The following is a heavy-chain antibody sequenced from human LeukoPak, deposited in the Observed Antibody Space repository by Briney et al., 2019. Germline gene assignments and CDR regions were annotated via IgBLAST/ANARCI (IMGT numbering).Heavy chain of an antibody. J-gene: IGHJ4*02. CDR3: AREWDSKKKGIDY. V-gene: IGHV3-33*01. D-gene: IGHD1-26*01. CDR2: IWYDGSNK. CDR1: GFTFSSYG. Sequence: PGGSLRLSCAASGFTFSSYGMHWVRQAPGKGLEWVAVIWYDGSNKYYADSVTGRFTISRDNSKNTLYLQMNSLRAEDTAVYYCAREWDSKKKGIDYWGQGTLVTVSS.